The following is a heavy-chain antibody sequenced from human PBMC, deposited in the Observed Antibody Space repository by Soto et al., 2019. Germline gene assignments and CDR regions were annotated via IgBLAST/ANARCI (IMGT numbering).Heavy chain of an antibody. D-gene: IGHD6-13*01. CDR1: GYSFTSYW. V-gene: IGHV5-10-1*01. Sequence: PGETLKISCKGSGYSFTSYWISWVRQMPGKGLEWMGRIDPSDSYTNYSPSFQGHVTISADKSIITAYLQWSSLKASDTAMYYCARLRSISADDAFDIWGQGTMVTVSS. J-gene: IGHJ3*02. CDR3: ARLRSISADDAFDI. CDR2: IDPSDSYT.